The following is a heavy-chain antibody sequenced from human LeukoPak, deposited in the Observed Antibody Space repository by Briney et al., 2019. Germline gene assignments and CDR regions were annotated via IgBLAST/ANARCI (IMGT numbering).Heavy chain of an antibody. D-gene: IGHD6-25*01. CDR3: TTAGHSSAQTFDY. CDR1: GFTFSNAW. J-gene: IGHJ4*02. Sequence: GGSLRLSCATSGFTFSNAWMSWVRQAPGKGLEWVGRIKSKTDGGTTDYAAPVKGRFTISRDDPKNTLYLQMNSLKTEDTAVYYCTTAGHSSAQTFDYWGQGTLVTVSS. V-gene: IGHV3-15*01. CDR2: IKSKTDGGTT.